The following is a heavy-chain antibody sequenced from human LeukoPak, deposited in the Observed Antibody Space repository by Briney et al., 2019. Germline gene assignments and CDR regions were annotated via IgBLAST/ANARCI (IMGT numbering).Heavy chain of an antibody. Sequence: ASVKVSCEASGYSFNVYYIHWVRQAPGQGLEWMGGIKPKSGDTNYGQNFQGRVTMTRDTSISTAYMELSGLRSDDTAVYYCARVDEGGHFSYYGMDAWGQGTTVTVSS. CDR3: ARVDEGGHFSYYGMDA. D-gene: IGHD3-16*01. CDR2: IKPKSGDT. V-gene: IGHV1-2*02. CDR1: GYSFNVYY. J-gene: IGHJ6*02.